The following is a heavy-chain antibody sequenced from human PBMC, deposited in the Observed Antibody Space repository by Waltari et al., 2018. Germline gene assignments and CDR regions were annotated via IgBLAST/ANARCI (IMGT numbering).Heavy chain of an antibody. CDR3: AKKLGVSSWYYFDY. J-gene: IGHJ4*02. CDR2: IGGGGSTT. V-gene: IGHV3-23*01. Sequence: EVQLLESGGDLVQPGGSLRLPCAASGFPFSNFALTWVRQAPGKGLEWVSVIGGGGSTTYYADSVKGRFTISRDNSKNTLYLQMNRLRVEDTAVYYCAKKLGVSSWYYFDYWGQGTLVTVSS. D-gene: IGHD1-26*01. CDR1: GFPFSNFA.